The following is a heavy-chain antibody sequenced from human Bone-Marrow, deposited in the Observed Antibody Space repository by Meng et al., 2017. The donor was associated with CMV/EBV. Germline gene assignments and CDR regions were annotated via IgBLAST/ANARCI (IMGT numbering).Heavy chain of an antibody. Sequence: GESLKISCAASGFTVSRHYMNWVRQAPGKGLEWVSVIYSGGSTYYADSVKGRFTISRDNPKNTLYLQMNGLRADDTAVYYCARDRLPAADYYYFGMDGWGQGTTVNVAS. CDR3: ARDRLPAADYYYFGMDG. D-gene: IGHD2-2*01. J-gene: IGHJ6*02. CDR1: GFTVSRHY. V-gene: IGHV3-53*01. CDR2: IYSGGST.